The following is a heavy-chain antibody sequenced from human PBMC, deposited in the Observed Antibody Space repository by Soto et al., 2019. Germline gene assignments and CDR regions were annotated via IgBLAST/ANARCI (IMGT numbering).Heavy chain of an antibody. CDR2: IYSGGST. CDR3: ARDRGNGKYQNYFGMDV. D-gene: IGHD2-2*01. V-gene: IGHV3-66*01. CDR1: GFTVSSNY. J-gene: IGHJ6*02. Sequence: PGGSLRLSCAASGFTVSSNYMSWVRQAPGKGLEWVSVIYSGGSTYYADSVKGRFTISRDNSKNTLYLQMNSLRAEDTAVYYCARDRGNGKYQNYFGMDVWGQGTTVTVSS.